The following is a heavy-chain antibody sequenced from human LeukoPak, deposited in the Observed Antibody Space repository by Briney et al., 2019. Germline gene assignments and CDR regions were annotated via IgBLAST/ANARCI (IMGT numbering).Heavy chain of an antibody. V-gene: IGHV1-2*02. CDR3: ARASGAPSSSSSYYYYGMDV. Sequence: ASVMVSCKASGYTFTNYGISWVRQAPGQGLEWMGWINPNSGGTNYAQKFQGRVTMTRDTSITTAYMELSRLRFDDTAMYYCARASGAPSSSSSYYYYGMDVWGQGTTVTVSS. J-gene: IGHJ6*02. CDR2: INPNSGGT. D-gene: IGHD6-6*01. CDR1: GYTFTNYG.